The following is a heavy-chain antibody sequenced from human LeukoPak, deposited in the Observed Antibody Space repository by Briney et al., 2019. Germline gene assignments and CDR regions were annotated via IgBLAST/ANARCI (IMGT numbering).Heavy chain of an antibody. J-gene: IGHJ4*02. D-gene: IGHD3-22*01. Sequence: ASVKVSCKASGYGLTGYFMHWVRQAPGQGLEWMGWINPDSGGTNYAQKFRGRVTLTRDTSIYTAYMELSRLKSDDTAVYYCARVHFYDSSGYSLINPWGQGTLVTVSS. V-gene: IGHV1-2*02. CDR2: INPDSGGT. CDR1: GYGLTGYF. CDR3: ARVHFYDSSGYSLINP.